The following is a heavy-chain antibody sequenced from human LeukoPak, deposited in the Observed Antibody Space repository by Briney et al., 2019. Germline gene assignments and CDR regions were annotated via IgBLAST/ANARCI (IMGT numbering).Heavy chain of an antibody. D-gene: IGHD2-2*01. V-gene: IGHV4-34*01. CDR2: INHSGST. CDR1: GGSFSGYY. CDR3: ARAKHCSSTSCYAAGGYYYYGMDV. J-gene: IGHJ6*02. Sequence: SETLSLTCAVYGGSFSGYYWSWIRLPPGKGLEWIGEINHSGSTNYNPSLKSRVTISVDTSKNQFSLKLSSVTAADTAVYYCARAKHCSSTSCYAAGGYYYYGMDVWGQGTTVTVSS.